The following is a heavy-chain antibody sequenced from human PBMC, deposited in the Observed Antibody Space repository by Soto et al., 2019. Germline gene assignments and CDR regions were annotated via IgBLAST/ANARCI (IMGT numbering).Heavy chain of an antibody. V-gene: IGHV1-69*12. Sequence: QVQLVQSGAEVKKPGSSVKVSCKASGGTFSSYAISWVRQAPGQGLEWMGGIIPIFGTANYAQKFQGRVTITADAATSTAYRERRSLRSEDTAVYYCARGLSGYYDSSGYYALAVWGQGATVTVSS. CDR1: GGTFSSYA. CDR2: IIPIFGTA. J-gene: IGHJ6*02. D-gene: IGHD3-22*01. CDR3: ARGLSGYYDSSGYYALAV.